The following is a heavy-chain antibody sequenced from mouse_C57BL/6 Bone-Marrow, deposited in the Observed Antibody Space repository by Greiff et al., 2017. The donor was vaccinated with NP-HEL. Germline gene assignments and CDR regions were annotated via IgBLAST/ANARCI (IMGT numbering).Heavy chain of an antibody. CDR1: GFTFSSYG. CDR3: ARHEYYGSSWYFDV. Sequence: EVQLVESGGDLVKPGGSLKLSCAASGFTFSSYGMSWVRQTPDKRLEWVAIISSGGSYTYYPDSVKGRFTISRDNAKNTLYLQMSSLKSEDTAMYYCARHEYYGSSWYFDVWGTGTTVTVSS. CDR2: ISSGGSYT. J-gene: IGHJ1*03. D-gene: IGHD1-1*01. V-gene: IGHV5-6*01.